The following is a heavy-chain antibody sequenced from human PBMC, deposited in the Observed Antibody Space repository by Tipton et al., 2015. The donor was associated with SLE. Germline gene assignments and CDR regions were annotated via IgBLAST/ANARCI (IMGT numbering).Heavy chain of an antibody. D-gene: IGHD6-13*01. CDR2: MFHSGST. CDR3: ARAEFSSNWYMYWHFDL. CDR1: GASIRTYY. V-gene: IGHV4-59*08. Sequence: TLSLTCAVSGASIRTYYWSWLRQSPGKGLEWIGHMFHSGSTNYNPSLKSRVTISRDTSGNQFSLNLHSVTAADTAVYFCARAEFSSNWYMYWHFDLWGRGTLVTVSS. J-gene: IGHJ2*01.